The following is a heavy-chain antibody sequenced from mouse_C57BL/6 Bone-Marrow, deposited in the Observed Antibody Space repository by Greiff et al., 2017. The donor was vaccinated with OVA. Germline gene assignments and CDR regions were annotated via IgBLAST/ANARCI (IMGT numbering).Heavy chain of an antibody. D-gene: IGHD1-1*01. CDR1: GFTFSDYG. J-gene: IGHJ2*01. Sequence: EVNLVESGGGLVQPGGSLKLSCAASGFTFSDYGMAWVRQAPRKGPEWVAFISNLAYSIYYADTVTGRFTISRENTKNTLYLEMSSLRSEDTAMYYCARHYYGSSENYFDYWGQGTTLTVSS. CDR3: ARHYYGSSENYFDY. CDR2: ISNLAYSI. V-gene: IGHV5-15*01.